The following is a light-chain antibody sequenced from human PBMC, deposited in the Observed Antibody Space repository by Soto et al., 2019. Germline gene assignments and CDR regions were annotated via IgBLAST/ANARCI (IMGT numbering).Light chain of an antibody. V-gene: IGLV2-14*03. CDR3: CSYSDTYTYV. J-gene: IGLJ1*01. Sequence: QSVLTQPGSVSGSPRQSIIISCTGTTSDIGAYRHVSWYQQHPGKVPTLIMFDVSSRPSGVSNRFSGSKSGSTASLTISGLQAEDEADYYCCSYSDTYTYVFGTGTKVTVL. CDR1: TSDIGAYRH. CDR2: DVS.